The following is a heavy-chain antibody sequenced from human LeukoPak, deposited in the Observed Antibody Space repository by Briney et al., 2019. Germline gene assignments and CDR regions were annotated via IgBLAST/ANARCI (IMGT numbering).Heavy chain of an antibody. D-gene: IGHD3-16*02. J-gene: IGHJ3*02. CDR1: GFTFSSYG. CDR2: ISYDGSNK. CDR3: AKDFEFGGVIVRYAFDI. Sequence: PGGSLRLSCAASGFTFSSYGMHWVRQAPGKGLEWVAVISYDGSNKYYADSVKGRFTISRDNSKNTLYLQMNSLRAEDTAVYYCAKDFEFGGVIVRYAFDIWGQGTMVTVSS. V-gene: IGHV3-30*18.